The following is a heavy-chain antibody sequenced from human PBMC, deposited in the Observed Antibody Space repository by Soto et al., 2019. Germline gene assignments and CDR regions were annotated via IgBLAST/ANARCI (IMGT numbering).Heavy chain of an antibody. Sequence: GGSLRLSCAASGFTFNSYAMHWVRQAPGKGLEWVALIWYDGSNKYYADSVRGRFTISRDNSRNTLYLQMNSLRAEDTAVYYCAIGEQQLHYYGMDVWGQGTTVTVSS. CDR1: GFTFNSYA. CDR3: AIGEQQLHYYGMDV. V-gene: IGHV3-33*01. J-gene: IGHJ6*02. D-gene: IGHD6-13*01. CDR2: IWYDGSNK.